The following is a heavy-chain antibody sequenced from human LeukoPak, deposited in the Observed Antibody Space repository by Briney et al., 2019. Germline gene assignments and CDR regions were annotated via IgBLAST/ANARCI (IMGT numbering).Heavy chain of an antibody. Sequence: PGGSLTLSCAASGFTFSDYSMNWVRQAPGKGLEWISYIGIDSGNTNYADSVKGRFTISGDKAKNSLYLQMNSLRVEDTAVYYCARDDKYAFDNWGQGTLVTVSS. D-gene: IGHD2-2*01. CDR2: IGIDSGNT. V-gene: IGHV3-48*01. CDR1: GFTFSDYS. J-gene: IGHJ4*02. CDR3: ARDDKYAFDN.